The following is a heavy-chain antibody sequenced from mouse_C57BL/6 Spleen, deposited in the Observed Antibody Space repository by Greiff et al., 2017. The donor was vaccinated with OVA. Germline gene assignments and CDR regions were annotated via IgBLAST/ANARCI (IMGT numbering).Heavy chain of an antibody. V-gene: IGHV1-61*01. CDR2: IYPSDSET. Sequence: QVQLQQPGAELVRPGSSVKLSCKASGYTFTSYWMDWVKQRPGQGLERIGNIYPSDSETHYNQKFKDKATLTVDKSSSTAYMQLSSLTSEDSAVYYCARASYPYYSLYFDYWGQGTTLTVSS. J-gene: IGHJ2*01. D-gene: IGHD2-12*01. CDR3: ARASYPYYSLYFDY. CDR1: GYTFTSYW.